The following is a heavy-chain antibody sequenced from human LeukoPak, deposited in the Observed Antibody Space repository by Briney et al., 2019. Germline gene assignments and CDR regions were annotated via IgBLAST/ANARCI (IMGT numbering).Heavy chain of an antibody. CDR1: GYTFTGYY. V-gene: IGHV1-2*06. CDR3: ARDLPSPGISVAEDY. CDR2: INPDSGGT. D-gene: IGHD6-19*01. Sequence: ASVKFSCKASGYTFTGYYMFWLRQAPGQGLEWMGRINPDSGGTNYAQKFQGRVTMTRDTSITTAYMELSSLRSDDTAVYYCARDLPSPGISVAEDYWGQGTLVTVSS. J-gene: IGHJ4*02.